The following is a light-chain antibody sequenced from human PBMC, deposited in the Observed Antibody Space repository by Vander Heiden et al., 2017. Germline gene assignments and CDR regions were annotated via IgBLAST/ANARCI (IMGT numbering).Light chain of an antibody. V-gene: IGKV2-28*01. J-gene: IGKJ4*01. CDR2: LGS. CDR3: MQALQTPFT. Sequence: IVMTHSLLSLPVTPGEPASIPCRASQSLLHSDGYNYLDWYLQKPGQSPQLLIYLGSNRASGVPDRFSGSGSGTDFTLKISRVEAEDVGVYYCMQALQTPFTFGGGTKVEIK. CDR1: QSLLHSDGYNY.